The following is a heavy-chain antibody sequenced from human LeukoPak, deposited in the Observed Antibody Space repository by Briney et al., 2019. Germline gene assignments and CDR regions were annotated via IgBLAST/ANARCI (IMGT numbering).Heavy chain of an antibody. CDR1: GFTFSSFA. CDR3: AKDSNWLFPRDVDY. D-gene: IGHD3-9*01. Sequence: GGSLRLSCAASGFTFSSFAMSWVRQAPGKGLEWVSGFSGSGGSTYYADSVKGRFTISRDNSKNTLYLQMNSLRAEDTAVYYCAKDSNWLFPRDVDYRGQGTPVTVSS. J-gene: IGHJ4*02. CDR2: FSGSGGST. V-gene: IGHV3-23*01.